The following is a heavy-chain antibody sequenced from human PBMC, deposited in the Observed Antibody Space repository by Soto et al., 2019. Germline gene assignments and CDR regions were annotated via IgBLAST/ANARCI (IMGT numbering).Heavy chain of an antibody. V-gene: IGHV3-30*18. CDR3: AKDKVAAEYYYYGIDV. J-gene: IGHJ6*02. CDR1: GFTFSSYG. CDR2: ISYDGSNK. Sequence: QVQLVESGGGVVQPGRSLRLSCAASGFTFSSYGMHWVRQAPGKGLEWVAVISYDGSNKYYADSVKGRFTISRDNSKNTLYLQMNSLRAEDTAVYYCAKDKVAAEYYYYGIDVWGQGTTVTVSS.